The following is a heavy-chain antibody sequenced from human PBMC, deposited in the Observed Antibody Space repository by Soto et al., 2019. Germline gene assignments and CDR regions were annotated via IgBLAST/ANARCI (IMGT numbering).Heavy chain of an antibody. CDR3: AGREITMVRGVMVY. CDR2: IIPIFGTA. V-gene: IGHV1-69*06. CDR1: GGTFSSYS. D-gene: IGHD3-10*01. Sequence: SVKVSCKASGGTFSSYSISWVRQAPGQGLEWMGGIIPIFGTANYAQKFQGRVTITADKSTSTAYMELSSLRSEDTAVYYCAGREITMVRGVMVYWGQGTLVTVSS. J-gene: IGHJ4*02.